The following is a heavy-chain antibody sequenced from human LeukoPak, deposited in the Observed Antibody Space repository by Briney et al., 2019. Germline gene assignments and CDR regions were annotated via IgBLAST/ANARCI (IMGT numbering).Heavy chain of an antibody. Sequence: GGSLRLSCAASGFTISTYYMTWVRQAPGKGLEWVANIKQDGGEKYYVDSVKGRFSIPRDNAKNSLYLQMNSLRAEDTAMYYCARPYDFWSRDAFDIWGQGTMVTVSS. V-gene: IGHV3-7*01. D-gene: IGHD3-3*01. CDR1: GFTISTYY. J-gene: IGHJ3*02. CDR2: IKQDGGEK. CDR3: ARPYDFWSRDAFDI.